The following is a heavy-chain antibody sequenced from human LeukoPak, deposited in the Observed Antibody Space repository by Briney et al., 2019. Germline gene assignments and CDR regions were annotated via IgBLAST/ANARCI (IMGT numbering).Heavy chain of an antibody. Sequence: GSSVKVSCKASGGTFSSYAISWVRQAPGQGLEWMGRIIPIFGTANYAQKFQGRVTITTDESTSTAYMELSSLRSEDTAVYYCASGGYGYYYYYMDVWGKGTTVTVSS. CDR1: GGTFSSYA. V-gene: IGHV1-69*05. CDR3: ASGGYGYYYYYMDV. J-gene: IGHJ6*03. CDR2: IIPIFGTA. D-gene: IGHD3-22*01.